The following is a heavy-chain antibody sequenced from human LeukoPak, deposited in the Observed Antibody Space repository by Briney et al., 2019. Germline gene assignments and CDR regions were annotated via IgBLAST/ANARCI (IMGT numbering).Heavy chain of an antibody. Sequence: PSETLSLTCAVYGGSLSGYYWSWIRQPPGKGLEWIGEINHSGSTNYNPSLKSRVTISVDTSKNQFSLKLSSVTAADTAVYYCARGSPFGNPHVWGQGTMVTVSS. CDR3: ARGSPFGNPHV. CDR2: INHSGST. J-gene: IGHJ3*01. CDR1: GGSLSGYY. V-gene: IGHV4-34*01. D-gene: IGHD3-10*01.